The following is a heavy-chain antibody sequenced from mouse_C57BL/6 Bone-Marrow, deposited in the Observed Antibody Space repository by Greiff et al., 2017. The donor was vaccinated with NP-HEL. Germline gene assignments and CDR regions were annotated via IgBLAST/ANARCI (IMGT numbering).Heavy chain of an antibody. J-gene: IGHJ4*01. CDR3: ARGRDIVSPYYAMDY. D-gene: IGHD2-5*01. CDR2: IDPNSGGT. V-gene: IGHV1-72*01. CDR1: GYTFTSYW. Sequence: QVHVKQPGAELVKPGASVKLSCKASGYTFTSYWMHWVKQRPGRGLEWIGRIDPNSGGTKYNEKFKSKATLTVDKPSSTAYMQLSSLTSEDSAVYYCARGRDIVSPYYAMDYWGQGTSVTVSS.